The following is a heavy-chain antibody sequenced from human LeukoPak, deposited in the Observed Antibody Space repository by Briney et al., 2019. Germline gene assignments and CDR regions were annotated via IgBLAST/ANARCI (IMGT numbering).Heavy chain of an antibody. D-gene: IGHD3-10*01. Sequence: SETLSLTCTVSGYSISSGYYWGWVRQPPGKGLEWIGSISHAGSTDYSPSLKSRVTISLDTSKNQFSLKLRPVTAADTAVYYCARILRGVIVMSFDYWGQGILVTVSS. CDR2: ISHAGST. CDR1: GYSISSGYY. V-gene: IGHV4-38-2*02. CDR3: ARILRGVIVMSFDY. J-gene: IGHJ4*02.